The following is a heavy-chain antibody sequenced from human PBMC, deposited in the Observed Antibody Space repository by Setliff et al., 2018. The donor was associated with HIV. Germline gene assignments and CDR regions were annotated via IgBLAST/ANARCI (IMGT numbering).Heavy chain of an antibody. CDR2: ISGSGDST. Sequence: GGSLRLSCAASGFTFNYHAMTWVRQAPGKGLEWVSGISGSGDSTFYADSVKGRFTISRDNSKNTLYLQMNRLRVDDTAVYYCAKDGISGGSYPPYYFDYWGHGTLVTVSS. CDR1: GFTFNYHA. J-gene: IGHJ4*01. CDR3: AKDGISGGSYPPYYFDY. V-gene: IGHV3-23*01. D-gene: IGHD2-15*01.